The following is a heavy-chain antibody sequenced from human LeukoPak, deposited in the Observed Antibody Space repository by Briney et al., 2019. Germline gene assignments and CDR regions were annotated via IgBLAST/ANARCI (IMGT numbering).Heavy chain of an antibody. CDR1: GFTFSSYG. J-gene: IGHJ4*02. CDR2: ISGSGGST. CDR3: ASSTKRVFDY. D-gene: IGHD2-2*01. V-gene: IGHV3-23*01. Sequence: GGSLRLSCAASGFTFSSYGMSWVRQAPGKGLEWVSVISGSGGSTYYADSVKGRFTISRDNAKNSLYLQMNSLRAEDTAVYYCASSTKRVFDYWGQGTLVTVSS.